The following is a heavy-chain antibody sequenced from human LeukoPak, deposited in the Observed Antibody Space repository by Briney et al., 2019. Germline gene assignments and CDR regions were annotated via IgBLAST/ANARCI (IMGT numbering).Heavy chain of an antibody. CDR3: AKADGSYKTLIDY. V-gene: IGHV3-23*01. D-gene: IGHD3-10*01. J-gene: IGHJ4*02. CDR2: IIGSGSNT. Sequence: PGGSLTLSCAPSGFTFSICAMSWARQAGGKGLEWVLGIIGSGSNTYYAHSGKGWFTIYRDISKHTVYMQINSLRAEDTAIYYCAKADGSYKTLIDYWGQGTLVTVSS. CDR1: GFTFSICA.